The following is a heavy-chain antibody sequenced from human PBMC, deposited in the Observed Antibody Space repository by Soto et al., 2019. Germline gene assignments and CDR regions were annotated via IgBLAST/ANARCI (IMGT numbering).Heavy chain of an antibody. CDR2: ISSSSSYI. D-gene: IGHD3-22*01. V-gene: IGHV3-21*01. J-gene: IGHJ3*02. CDR1: GFTFRSYS. Sequence: GGSLRLSCASSGFTFRSYSMNLVRQAPGKGLEWVSSISSSSSYIYYADSVKGRFTISRDNAKNSLYLQMNSLRAEDTAVYYCARDTGADYYDSSGSAAFDIWGQGTMVTVSS. CDR3: ARDTGADYYDSSGSAAFDI.